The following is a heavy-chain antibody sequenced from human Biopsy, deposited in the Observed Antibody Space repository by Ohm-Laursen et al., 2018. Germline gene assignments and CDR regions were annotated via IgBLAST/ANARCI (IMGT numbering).Heavy chain of an antibody. Sequence: SLRLSCTASGFRFSSYGMHWVRQAPGKGLEWVEAISYDGFNKYYADSVQGRFTISRDRSKNTLYLQMNRLRPEDTAVYYFAKGPDPEVSYFGYYYAMDVWGQGTTVTVSS. CDR1: GFRFSSYG. CDR2: ISYDGFNK. D-gene: IGHD2/OR15-2a*01. CDR3: AKGPDPEVSYFGYYYAMDV. V-gene: IGHV3-30*18. J-gene: IGHJ6*02.